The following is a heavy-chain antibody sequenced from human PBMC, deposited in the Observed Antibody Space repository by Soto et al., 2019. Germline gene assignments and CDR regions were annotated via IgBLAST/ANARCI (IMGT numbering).Heavy chain of an antibody. D-gene: IGHD2-15*01. CDR2: IKSKTDGGTT. V-gene: IGHV3-15*01. CDR1: VFTFSNAW. Sequence: GGSLRLSCAASVFTFSNAWMSWVRQAPGKGLEWVGRIKSKTDGGTTDYAAPVKGRFTISRDDSKNTLYLQMNSLKTEDTAVYYCTTDTAGCSGGSCYPIDYWGQGTLVTVSS. J-gene: IGHJ4*02. CDR3: TTDTAGCSGGSCYPIDY.